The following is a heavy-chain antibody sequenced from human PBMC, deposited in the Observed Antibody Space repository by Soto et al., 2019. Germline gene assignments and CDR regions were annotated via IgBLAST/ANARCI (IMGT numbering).Heavy chain of an antibody. V-gene: IGHV4-30-4*08. Sequence: PSETLSLTCTVSGGSVSSGDFYWSWIRQPPGKGLEWIGYKYYSGTTFYNPSLKSRVSISVDTSKNQFSLKLNSVTAADTAAHYCARWVQHYTVLVPPASWGMDVWGQATTVTVSS. CDR2: KYYSGTT. D-gene: IGHD1-1*01. CDR3: ARWVQHYTVLVPPASWGMDV. CDR1: GGSVSSGDFY. J-gene: IGHJ6*02.